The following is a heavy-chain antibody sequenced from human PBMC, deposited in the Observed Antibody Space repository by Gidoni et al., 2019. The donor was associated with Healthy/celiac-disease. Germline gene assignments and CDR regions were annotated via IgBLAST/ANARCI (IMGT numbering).Heavy chain of an antibody. CDR1: GFTFSSYG. CDR3: ARDLGEQWLVQVNAFDI. V-gene: IGHV3-33*01. Sequence: VVQPGRSLRLSCAASGFTFSSYGMHWVRQDPGKGLEWVAVIWYDGSNKDYADAVKGRFTISRDNSKNTLYLQMNSLRAEDTAVYYCARDLGEQWLVQVNAFDIWGQGTMVTVSS. D-gene: IGHD6-19*01. CDR2: IWYDGSNK. J-gene: IGHJ3*02.